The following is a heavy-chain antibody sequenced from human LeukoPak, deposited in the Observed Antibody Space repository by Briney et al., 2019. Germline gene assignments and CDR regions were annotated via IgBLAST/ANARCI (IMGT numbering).Heavy chain of an antibody. CDR2: FYYSGST. CDR3: ARANTAMVLYFDY. V-gene: IGHV4-34*01. CDR1: GGSFSGYY. J-gene: IGHJ4*02. Sequence: SETPSLTCAVYGGSFSGYYWSWIRQPPGKGLEWIATFYYSGSTYYNPSLKSRVTISLDTSKNQFSLKLSSVTAADTAVYYCARANTAMVLYFDYWGQGTLVTVSS. D-gene: IGHD5-18*01.